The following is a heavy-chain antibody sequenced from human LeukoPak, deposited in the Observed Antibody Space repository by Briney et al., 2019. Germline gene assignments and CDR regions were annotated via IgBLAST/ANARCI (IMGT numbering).Heavy chain of an antibody. Sequence: ASVKVPCKASGYTFTGYYMHWVRQAPGQGLEWMGWINPNSGGTNYAQKFQGRVTMTRDTSISTAYMELSRLRSDDTAVYYCARPRYSSSYGAFDIWGQGTMVTVSS. CDR1: GYTFTGYY. D-gene: IGHD6-13*01. J-gene: IGHJ3*02. CDR3: ARPRYSSSYGAFDI. V-gene: IGHV1-2*02. CDR2: INPNSGGT.